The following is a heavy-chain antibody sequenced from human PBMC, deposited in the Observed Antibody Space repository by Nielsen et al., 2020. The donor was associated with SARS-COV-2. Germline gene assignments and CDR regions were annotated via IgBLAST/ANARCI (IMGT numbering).Heavy chain of an antibody. Sequence: SETLSLTCAVSGGSISSGGYSWSWIRQPPGKGLEWIGSIYHSGSTYYNPSLKSRVTISVDTSKNQFSLKLSSVTAADTAVYYCAKNYGGITYYFDYWGQGTLVTVSS. V-gene: IGHV4-30-2*03. D-gene: IGHD4-23*01. CDR3: AKNYGGITYYFDY. CDR1: GGSISSGGYS. CDR2: IYHSGST. J-gene: IGHJ4*02.